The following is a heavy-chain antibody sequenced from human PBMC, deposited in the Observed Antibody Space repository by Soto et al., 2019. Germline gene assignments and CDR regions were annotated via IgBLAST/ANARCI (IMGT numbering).Heavy chain of an antibody. D-gene: IGHD6-6*01. CDR2: IIPIFGTA. CDR1: GVTFSSYA. Sequence: ASVKVSCKASGVTFSSYAISWVRQAPVQGLEWMGGIIPIFGTANYAQKFQGRVTITADESTSTAYMELSSLRSEDTAVYYCARGSKSIAARRSNNWFDPWGQGTLVTVSS. CDR3: ARGSKSIAARRSNNWFDP. J-gene: IGHJ5*02. V-gene: IGHV1-69*13.